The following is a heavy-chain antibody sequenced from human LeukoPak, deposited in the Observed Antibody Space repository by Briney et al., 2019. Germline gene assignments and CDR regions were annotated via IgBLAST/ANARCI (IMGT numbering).Heavy chain of an antibody. J-gene: IGHJ4*02. CDR3: ASDIVATSGDF. Sequence: GGSLRLSCAASGFTFSSYGMSWVRQAPGKGLEWVSTISGSGGSTYYAASVKGRSTISRDNAKNALFLRMSSLRVEDTATYYCASDIVATSGDFWGEAAMVSVSS. D-gene: IGHD5-12*01. CDR1: GFTFSSYG. CDR2: ISGSGGST. V-gene: IGHV3-23*01.